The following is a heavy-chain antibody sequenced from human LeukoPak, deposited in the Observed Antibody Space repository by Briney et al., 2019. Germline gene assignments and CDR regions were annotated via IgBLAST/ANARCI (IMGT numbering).Heavy chain of an antibody. J-gene: IGHJ4*02. V-gene: IGHV3-30-3*01. Sequence: PGGSLRLSCAASGFTFSSYAMHWVRQAPGKGLEWVAVISYDGSNKYYADSVKGRFTISRDNSKNTLYLQMNSLRAEDTAVYYCAYLGGYYFDYWGQGTLVTVSS. CDR3: AYLGGYYFDY. CDR2: ISYDGSNK. CDR1: GFTFSSYA.